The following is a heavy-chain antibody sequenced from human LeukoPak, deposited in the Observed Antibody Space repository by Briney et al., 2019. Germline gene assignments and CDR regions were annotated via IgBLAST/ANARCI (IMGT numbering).Heavy chain of an antibody. D-gene: IGHD3-9*01. CDR1: GGSISTSNYY. J-gene: IGHJ4*02. V-gene: IGHV4-39*07. Sequence: PSETLSLTCTVSGGSISTSNYYWGWIRQPPGKGLECIGSISYSGSTYYNPSLKSRVTISIDTSKNQFSLKLSSVTAADTAVYYCARAGHYDSLTGYPFDYWGQGTLVTASS. CDR2: ISYSGST. CDR3: ARAGHYDSLTGYPFDY.